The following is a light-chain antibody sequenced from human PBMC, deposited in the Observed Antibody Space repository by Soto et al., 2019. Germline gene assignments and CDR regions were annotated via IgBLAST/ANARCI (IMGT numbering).Light chain of an antibody. Sequence: QSVLTQPPSVSAAPGQKVTISCSGFSSNIGNNYVSWYQQVPGTAPKLLIYENNKRPSGIPDRFSGSKSGTSATLDITGLQTEDEADYYCGTWDSSLSAGVLGGGTKLTVL. V-gene: IGLV1-51*01. CDR1: SSNIGNNY. CDR3: GTWDSSLSAGV. CDR2: ENN. J-gene: IGLJ2*01.